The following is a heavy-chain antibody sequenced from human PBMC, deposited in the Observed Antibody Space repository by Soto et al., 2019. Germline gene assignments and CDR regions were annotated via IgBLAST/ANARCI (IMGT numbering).Heavy chain of an antibody. CDR3: AREASSLPLAYGMDV. J-gene: IGHJ6*02. CDR2: IGRRGDI. Sequence: TGGSLRLSCEASGFSFSTYSMHWVRQAPGKGLEWVSSIGRRGDIYYADSVKGRFTNSRDNAKNTVSLQMNSLSDADKAFYYGAREASSLPLAYGMDVWGQGTTVTVSS. D-gene: IGHD6-6*01. CDR1: GFSFSTYS. V-gene: IGHV3-21*04.